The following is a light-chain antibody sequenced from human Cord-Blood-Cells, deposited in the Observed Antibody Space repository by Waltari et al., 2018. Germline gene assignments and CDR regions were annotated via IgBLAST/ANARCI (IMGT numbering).Light chain of an antibody. J-gene: IGLJ2*01. CDR1: SSDVGAYNY. Sequence: QSALTQPPSASGPPGQSVPISCTGTSSDVGAYNYVSWYQQHPGKAPKLMIYEVSKRPSGVPDRFSGSKSGNTASLTVSGLQAEDEADYYCSSYAGSNNLVFGGGTKLTVL. CDR2: EVS. V-gene: IGLV2-8*01. CDR3: SSYAGSNNLV.